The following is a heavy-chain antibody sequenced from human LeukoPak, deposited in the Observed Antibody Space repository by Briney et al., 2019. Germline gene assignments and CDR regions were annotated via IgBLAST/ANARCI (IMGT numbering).Heavy chain of an antibody. CDR3: ARDETYGGNSGELHY. CDR2: IYTSGST. D-gene: IGHD4-23*01. Sequence: SETLSLTWTVSGGSISSYYWSWIRQPAGKGLEWIGRIYTSGSTNYNPSLKSRVTMSVDTSKNQFSLKLSSVTAADTAVYYCARDETYGGNSGELHYWGQGTLVTVSS. CDR1: GGSISSYY. J-gene: IGHJ4*02. V-gene: IGHV4-4*07.